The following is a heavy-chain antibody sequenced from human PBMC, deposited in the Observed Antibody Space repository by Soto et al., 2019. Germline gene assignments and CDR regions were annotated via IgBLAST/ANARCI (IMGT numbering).Heavy chain of an antibody. J-gene: IGHJ6*02. Sequence: QPGGSLRLSCAASGFTFSSYAMHWVRQAPGKGLEWVAVISYDGSNKYYADSVKGRFTISRDNSKNTLYLQMNSLRAEDTVVYYCASGAVVTQYTYYGMDVWGQGTTVTVSS. D-gene: IGHD2-21*02. CDR2: ISYDGSNK. V-gene: IGHV3-30-3*01. CDR1: GFTFSSYA. CDR3: ASGAVVTQYTYYGMDV.